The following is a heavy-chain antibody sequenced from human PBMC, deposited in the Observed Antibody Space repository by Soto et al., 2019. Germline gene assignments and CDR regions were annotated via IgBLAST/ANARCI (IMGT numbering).Heavy chain of an antibody. J-gene: IGHJ6*02. CDR1: GGSISSSSYY. CDR3: ARQPATTYGSAGPPDV. V-gene: IGHV4-39*01. Sequence: QLQLQESGPGLVKPSETLSLTCTVSGGSISSSSYYWGWIRQPPGKGLEWIGSIYYSGSTYYNPSLKSRVTISVDTSKNQFSRKLSSVTAADTAVYYCARQPATTYGSAGPPDVWGQGTTVTVSS. CDR2: IYYSGST. D-gene: IGHD3-10*01.